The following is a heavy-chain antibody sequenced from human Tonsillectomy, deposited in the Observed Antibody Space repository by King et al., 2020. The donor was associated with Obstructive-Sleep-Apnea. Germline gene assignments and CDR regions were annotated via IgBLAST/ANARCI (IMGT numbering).Heavy chain of an antibody. J-gene: IGHJ4*02. CDR1: GYSISSGYY. CDR3: AREDREGIAVAGLVSFDY. Sequence: QLQESGPGLVKPSETLSLTCSVSGYSISSGYYWGWFRQPPGKGLECIGSISYSGSTYYNSSLKSRVTISADTSKNQFSLKLSSVTAADTAVYYCAREDREGIAVAGLVSFDYWGQGTLVTVSS. D-gene: IGHD6-19*01. V-gene: IGHV4-38-2*02. CDR2: ISYSGST.